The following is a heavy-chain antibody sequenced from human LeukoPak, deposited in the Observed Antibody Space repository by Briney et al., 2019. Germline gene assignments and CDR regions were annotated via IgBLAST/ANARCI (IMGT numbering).Heavy chain of an antibody. Sequence: GSLRLSCAASGFTFDDYGLTWVRQAPGKGLEWVSGINWNGGSTGYADSVKGRFTISRDNAKNFLYLQMNSLRAEVTALYYCARDRESSSGYYYLFDYWGQGTLVTVSS. CDR3: ARDRESSSGYYYLFDY. J-gene: IGHJ4*02. D-gene: IGHD3-22*01. CDR2: INWNGGST. V-gene: IGHV3-20*04. CDR1: GFTFDDYG.